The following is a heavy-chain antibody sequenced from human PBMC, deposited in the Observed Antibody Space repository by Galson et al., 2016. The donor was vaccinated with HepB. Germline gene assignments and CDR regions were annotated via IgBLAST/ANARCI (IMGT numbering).Heavy chain of an antibody. CDR3: ARLISSSTSWRFDY. CDR1: GGSISSSSYY. D-gene: IGHD2-2*01. V-gene: IGHV4-39*01. Sequence: SETLSLTCTVSGGSISSSSYYWGWIRQSPGKGLEWIGSISSSGRTYYNPSLESRVPISVDTSKKQFSLKLTSVTAADTAVYHCARLISSSTSWRFDYWGQGTLLTVSS. CDR2: ISSSGRT. J-gene: IGHJ4*02.